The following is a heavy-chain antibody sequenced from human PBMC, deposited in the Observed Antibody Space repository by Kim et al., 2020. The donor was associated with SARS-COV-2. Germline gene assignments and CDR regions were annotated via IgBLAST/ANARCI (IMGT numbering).Heavy chain of an antibody. CDR3: AREGDIVVVPAAYAY. CDR1: GFTVSSYA. Sequence: GGSLRLSCAASGFTVSSYAMSWVRQAPGKGLEWVSAISGSGGSKYAAASVKGRFTISSNNSKNTQYLQMNSRRAEDTAVYYCAREGDIVVVPAAYAYWGQGTLVTVSS. J-gene: IGHJ4*02. D-gene: IGHD2-2*01. CDR2: ISGSGGSK. V-gene: IGHV3-23*01.